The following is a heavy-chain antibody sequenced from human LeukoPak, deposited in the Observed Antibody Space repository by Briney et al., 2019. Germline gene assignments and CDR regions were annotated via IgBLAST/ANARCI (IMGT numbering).Heavy chain of an antibody. Sequence: ASVKVSCKASGYTFTSYGISWVRQAPGQGLEWMGWISAYNGNTNYAQKLQGRVTMTTDTSTSTAYMEQRSLRSDDTAVYYCARLDCSSTSCYFRFSFDYWGQGTLVTVSS. D-gene: IGHD2-2*01. V-gene: IGHV1-18*01. CDR2: ISAYNGNT. CDR1: GYTFTSYG. J-gene: IGHJ4*02. CDR3: ARLDCSSTSCYFRFSFDY.